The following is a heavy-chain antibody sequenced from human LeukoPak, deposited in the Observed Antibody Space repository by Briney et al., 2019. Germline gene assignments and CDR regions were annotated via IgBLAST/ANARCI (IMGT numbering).Heavy chain of an antibody. Sequence: PGGSLRLSCAASGFTFSSYGMHWVRQAPGKGLERVAVIWYDGSNKYYADSVKGRFTISRDNSKNTLDLQMNSLRAEDTAVYYCAKAKSGWYSNSNFDYWGQGTLVTVSS. D-gene: IGHD6-19*01. CDR1: GFTFSSYG. J-gene: IGHJ4*02. CDR3: AKAKSGWYSNSNFDY. V-gene: IGHV3-33*06. CDR2: IWYDGSNK.